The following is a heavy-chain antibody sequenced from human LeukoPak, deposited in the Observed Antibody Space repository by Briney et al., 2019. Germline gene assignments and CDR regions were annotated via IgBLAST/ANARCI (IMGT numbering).Heavy chain of an antibody. Sequence: GGSLRLSCAVSGFTFDDYAMHWVRHAPGKGLELVSSMSWYSGNIRYADSVKGRFTISRANAKNSLYLQMNSLRAEDTAFYYCARAHYYDSSGYYFFDYWGQGTLVTVSS. J-gene: IGHJ4*01. V-gene: IGHV3-9*01. CDR3: ARAHYYDSSGYYFFDY. CDR1: GFTFDDYA. CDR2: MSWYSGNI. D-gene: IGHD3-22*01.